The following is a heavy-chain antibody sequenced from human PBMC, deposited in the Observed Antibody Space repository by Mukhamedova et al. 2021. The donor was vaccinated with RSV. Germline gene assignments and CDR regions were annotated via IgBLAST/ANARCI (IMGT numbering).Heavy chain of an antibody. CDR2: ISGSGGT. D-gene: IGHD3-16*01. V-gene: IGHV3-23*01. Sequence: GKGLEWVSGISGSGGTHYADSVKGRFTISRDNSKNTLYLQMNSPRAEDTAVYYCAKSLLGGFDYWGQGTLVTVSS. CDR3: AKSLLGGFDY. J-gene: IGHJ4*02.